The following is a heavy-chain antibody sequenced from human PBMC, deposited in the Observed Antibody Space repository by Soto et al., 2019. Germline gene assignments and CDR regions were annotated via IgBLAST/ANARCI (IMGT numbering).Heavy chain of an antibody. CDR1: GDSVSSNSAT. CDR2: TYYRSKWYN. D-gene: IGHD6-19*01. Sequence: SQTLSLTCAISGDSVSSNSATWNWIRQSPSRGLEWLGRTYYRSKWYNDYAVSVKSRITVNPDTSKNQFSLQLNSLTPEDTAVYYCARDPVPGYKSFDYWGQGXLVTVSS. V-gene: IGHV6-1*01. J-gene: IGHJ4*02. CDR3: ARDPVPGYKSFDY.